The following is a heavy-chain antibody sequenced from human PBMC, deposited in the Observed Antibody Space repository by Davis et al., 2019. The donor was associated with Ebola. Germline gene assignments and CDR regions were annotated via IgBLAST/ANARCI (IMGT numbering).Heavy chain of an antibody. D-gene: IGHD4-17*01. Sequence: GESLKISCAASGFTFSSYEMNWVRQAPGKGLEWVSYISSSGSTIYYAGSVKGRFTISRDNAKNSLYLQMNSLRAEDTAVYYCARGDYGESFYYYYGMDVWGQGTTVTVSS. J-gene: IGHJ6*02. V-gene: IGHV3-48*03. CDR2: ISSSGSTI. CDR1: GFTFSSYE. CDR3: ARGDYGESFYYYYGMDV.